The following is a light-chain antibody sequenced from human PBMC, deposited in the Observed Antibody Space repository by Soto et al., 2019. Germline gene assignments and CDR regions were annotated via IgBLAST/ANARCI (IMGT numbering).Light chain of an antibody. J-gene: IGKJ4*01. V-gene: IGKV3-15*01. Sequence: EIVMTQSPATLSVSPGERATLSCRASQSVNSSLAWYRQKPGQAPRLLTSDASTRDTGVPATFSGTESGTEFNLTLSSLRSDDYGIYYCQQYNFWPPLTFGGGTKVEIK. CDR1: QSVNSS. CDR2: DAS. CDR3: QQYNFWPPLT.